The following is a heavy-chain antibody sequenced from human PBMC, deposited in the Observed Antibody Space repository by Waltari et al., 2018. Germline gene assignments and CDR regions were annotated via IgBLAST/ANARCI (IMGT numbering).Heavy chain of an antibody. D-gene: IGHD1-1*01. CDR3: SPGTWFDP. Sequence: EVQLVESGGGLVQPGGSLRLSCAASGFTFRRYEMNWVRQAQGKWLEWVSYISSSGSTIYYADSVKGRFTISRDNAKNSLYLQMNSLRAEDTAVYYCSPGTWFDPWGQGTLVTVSS. J-gene: IGHJ5*02. V-gene: IGHV3-48*03. CDR2: ISSSGSTI. CDR1: GFTFRRYE.